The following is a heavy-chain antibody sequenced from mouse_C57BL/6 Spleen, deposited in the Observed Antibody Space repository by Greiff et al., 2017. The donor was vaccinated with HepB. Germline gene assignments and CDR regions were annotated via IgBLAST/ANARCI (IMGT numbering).Heavy chain of an antibody. D-gene: IGHD2-5*01. CDR3: ARLAYYSNGGVYFDY. J-gene: IGHJ2*01. V-gene: IGHV1-52*01. CDR2: IDPSDSET. Sequence: QVQLQQPGAELVRPGSSVKLSCKASGYTFTSYWMHWVKQRPIQGLEWIGNIDPSDSETHYNQKFKDKATLTVDKSSSTAYMQLSSLTSEDSAVYYCARLAYYSNGGVYFDYWGQGTTLTVSS. CDR1: GYTFTSYW.